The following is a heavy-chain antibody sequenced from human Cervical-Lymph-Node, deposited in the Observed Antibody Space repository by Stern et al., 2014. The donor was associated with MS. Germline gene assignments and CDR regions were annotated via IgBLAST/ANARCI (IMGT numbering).Heavy chain of an antibody. CDR3: ARRHSSRGFEY. D-gene: IGHD6-13*01. CDR1: GFLLTTNNVG. V-gene: IGHV2-5*02. CDR2: LYWDDDK. Sequence: QVTLRESGPTLVKPTQTLTLTCTFSGFLLTTNNVGVGWVRQPPGKALEWLALLYWDDDKRYSPSLESRLTITKDTSKNQVVLTMTNMDPVDTATYYCARRHSSRGFEYWGQGTLVTVSS. J-gene: IGHJ4*02.